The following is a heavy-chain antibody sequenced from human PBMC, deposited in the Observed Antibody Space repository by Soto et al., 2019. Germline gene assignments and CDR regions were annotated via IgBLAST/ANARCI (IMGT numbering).Heavy chain of an antibody. J-gene: IGHJ4*02. Sequence: QVQLVESGGGVVQPGRSLRLSCAASGFTFRSYGMHWVRQTPGKGLEWVAGISYDGSSEYSADSVKGRFTSSRDNSKNTLYLQTDSLKTEDTAVYYCAKWEDRGYGFAFDYWGQGTLVTVSS. V-gene: IGHV3-30*18. D-gene: IGHD1-26*01. CDR2: ISYDGSSE. CDR3: AKWEDRGYGFAFDY. CDR1: GFTFRSYG.